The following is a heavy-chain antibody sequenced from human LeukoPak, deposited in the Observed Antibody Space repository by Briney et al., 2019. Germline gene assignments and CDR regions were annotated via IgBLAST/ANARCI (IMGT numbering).Heavy chain of an antibody. CDR2: IYYSGST. D-gene: IGHD3-16*01. CDR1: RGSISTTSYY. J-gene: IGHJ4*02. CDR3: AREGSYGYTFDY. Sequence: SETLSLTCTVSRGSISTTSYYWGWIRQPPGKGLEWIGSIYYSGSTYYNPSHKSRVTISVDTSKNQFSLKLNSVTAADTAVYFCAREGSYGYTFDYWGQGTLVTVSS. V-gene: IGHV4-39*02.